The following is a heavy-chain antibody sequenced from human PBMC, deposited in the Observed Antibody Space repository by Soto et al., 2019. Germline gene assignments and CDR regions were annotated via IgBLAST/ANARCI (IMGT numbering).Heavy chain of an antibody. J-gene: IGHJ6*03. Sequence: SETLSLTCTVSGGSISSYYWSWIRQPPGKGLEWIGYIYYSGSTNYNPSLKSRVTISVDTSKNQFSLKLSSVTAADTAVYYCARGLGIAERYYMDVWGKGTTVTVSS. CDR1: GGSISSYY. CDR2: IYYSGST. CDR3: ARGLGIAERYYMDV. V-gene: IGHV4-59*01. D-gene: IGHD6-13*01.